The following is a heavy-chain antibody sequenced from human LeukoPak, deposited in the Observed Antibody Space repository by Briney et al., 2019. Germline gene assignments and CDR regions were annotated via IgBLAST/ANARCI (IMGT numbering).Heavy chain of an antibody. V-gene: IGHV3-23*01. D-gene: IGHD4-11*01. J-gene: IGHJ4*02. Sequence: GGSLRLSCAASGFTFSTYAMSCVRQAPGKGLEWVSAIDGSGTITYYADSVKGRFAISRDNSKNTLHLQMNSLRPEDTAVYSCARTSPVTANFDSWGQGTLVIVSS. CDR3: ARTSPVTANFDS. CDR1: GFTFSTYA. CDR2: IDGSGTIT.